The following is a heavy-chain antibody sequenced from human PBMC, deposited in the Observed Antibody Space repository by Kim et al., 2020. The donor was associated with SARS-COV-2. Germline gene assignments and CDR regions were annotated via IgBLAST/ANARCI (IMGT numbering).Heavy chain of an antibody. V-gene: IGHV6-1*01. CDR1: GDSVSSNSAA. CDR3: ARGGIVVVPAANQNLMYYYGMDV. CDR2: TYYRSKWYN. Sequence: SQTLSLTCAISGDSVSSNSAAWNWIRQSPSRGLEWLGRTYYRSKWYNDYAVSVKSRITINPDTSKNQFSLQLNSVTPEDTAVYYCARGGIVVVPAANQNLMYYYGMDVWGQGTTVTVSS. D-gene: IGHD2-2*01. J-gene: IGHJ6*02.